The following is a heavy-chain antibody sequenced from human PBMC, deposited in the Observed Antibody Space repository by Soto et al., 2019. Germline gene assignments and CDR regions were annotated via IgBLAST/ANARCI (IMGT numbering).Heavy chain of an antibody. D-gene: IGHD3-10*01. Sequence: QVHLVQSGAEVKKPGASVKVSCKASGYTFTSYGITWVRQAPGQGLEWMGWISAHNGNTDYAQKLQGRVIVTRDTPASTAYRELRSLRSDATAVYYCARGRYGEYWGQGALVTVSS. CDR1: GYTFTSYG. CDR3: ARGRYGEY. V-gene: IGHV1-18*01. CDR2: ISAHNGNT. J-gene: IGHJ4*02.